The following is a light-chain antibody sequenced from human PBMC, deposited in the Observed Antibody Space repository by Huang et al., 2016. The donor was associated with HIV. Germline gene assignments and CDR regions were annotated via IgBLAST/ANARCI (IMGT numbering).Light chain of an antibody. Sequence: EIVMTQSPATLSVSPGERATLSFRASQTVSSTLAWYQQKPGQAPRRLIYAASTRATDIPARFSGSGSGTEFTLTISSLQSEDFAVYYCQHYRVWPPVYTFGQGTKLEIK. CDR2: AAS. CDR1: QTVSST. J-gene: IGKJ2*01. V-gene: IGKV3-15*01. CDR3: QHYRVWPPVYT.